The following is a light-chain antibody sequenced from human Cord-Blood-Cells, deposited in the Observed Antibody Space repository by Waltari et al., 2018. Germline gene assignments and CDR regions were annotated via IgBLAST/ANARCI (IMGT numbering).Light chain of an antibody. CDR1: SSTHGRNM. CDR3: AAWDDSLNGVV. V-gene: IGLV1-44*01. J-gene: IGLJ2*01. Sequence: QSVLTQPPSASATPGHTLTISCSGSSSTHGRNMVPWYQQLPGTAPKLLIYSNNQRPSGVPDRFSGSKSGTSASLAIGGLQSEDEADYYCAAWDDSLNGVVFGGGTKLTVL. CDR2: SNN.